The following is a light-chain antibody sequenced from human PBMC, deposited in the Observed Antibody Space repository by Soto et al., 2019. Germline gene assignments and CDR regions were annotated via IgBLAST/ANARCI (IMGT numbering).Light chain of an antibody. J-gene: IGKJ1*01. Sequence: DIQMTQSPSSLSASVGDRVTITCLSSQSISSYLNWYQQKPGKAPKLLIYDASSLESGVPSRFSGSGSGTDFTLTISSLEPEDFAVYYCQQRSNWPPWTFGQGTKVDIK. CDR2: DAS. CDR1: QSISSY. V-gene: IGKV1-39*01. CDR3: QQRSNWPPWT.